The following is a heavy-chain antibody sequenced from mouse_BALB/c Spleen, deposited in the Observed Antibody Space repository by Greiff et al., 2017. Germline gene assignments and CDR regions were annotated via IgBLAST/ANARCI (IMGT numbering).Heavy chain of an antibody. CDR1: GYSITSDYA. D-gene: IGHD2-1*01. J-gene: IGHJ2*01. CDR3: ARLYGNSDY. Sequence: EVKLMESGPGLVKPSQSLSLTCTVTGYSITSDYAWNWIRQFPGNKLEWMGYISYSGSTSYNPSLKSRISITRDTSKNQFFLQLNSVTTEDTATYYCARLYGNSDYWGQGTTLTVSS. V-gene: IGHV3-2*02. CDR2: ISYSGST.